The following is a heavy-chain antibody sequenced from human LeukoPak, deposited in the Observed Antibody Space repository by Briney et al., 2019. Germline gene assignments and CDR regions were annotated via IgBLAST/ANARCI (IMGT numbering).Heavy chain of an antibody. CDR2: IRGKVYSYET. D-gene: IGHD1-14*01. CDR1: GFIFSGSA. V-gene: IGHV3-73*01. Sequence: GGSLKLSCAASGFIFSGSAIHWVRQASGKGLEWVGRIRGKVYSYETTYAASVKGRFTISRIDSNNTAYLQMNSLNTDDTAVYYCTTMSTAEGFDHWGQGTLVTVSS. CDR3: TTMSTAEGFDH. J-gene: IGHJ4*02.